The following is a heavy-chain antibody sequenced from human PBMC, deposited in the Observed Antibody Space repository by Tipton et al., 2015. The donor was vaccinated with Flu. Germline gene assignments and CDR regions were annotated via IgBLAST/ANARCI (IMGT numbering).Heavy chain of an antibody. CDR2: INHVGDT. CDR1: GGTFSGYF. J-gene: IGHJ4*01. Sequence: LRLSCAVYGGTFSGYFWSWIRQSPEKGLEWIGEINHVGDTNYNPSLESRVTMSIDTSLKQFFLRMDSMTAADSAVYYCARGPFFRRVPFDSWSHGTQVIVSA. D-gene: IGHD1-14*01. V-gene: IGHV4-34*01. CDR3: ARGPFFRRVPFDS.